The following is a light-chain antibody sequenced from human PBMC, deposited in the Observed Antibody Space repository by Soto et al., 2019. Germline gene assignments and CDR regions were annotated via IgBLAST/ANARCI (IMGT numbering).Light chain of an antibody. J-gene: IGKJ1*01. CDR3: QHYNSYSEA. CDR1: QTISSW. Sequence: DIPITPSPSPPSGSVGDRVTITFRASQTISSWLAWYQQKPGKAPKLLIYKASTLKSGVPSRFSGSGSGTEFTLTISSLQPDDFATYYCQHYNSYSEAFGQGTKVDI. V-gene: IGKV1-5*03. CDR2: KAS.